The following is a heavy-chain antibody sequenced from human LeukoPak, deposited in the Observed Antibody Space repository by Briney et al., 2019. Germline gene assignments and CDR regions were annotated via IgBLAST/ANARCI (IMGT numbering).Heavy chain of an antibody. CDR2: ISWNSGSI. CDR3: ARDREEDYYMDV. V-gene: IGHV3-9*01. J-gene: IGHJ6*03. Sequence: GRSLRLSCAASGFTFDDYAMHWVRQAPGKGLEWVSGISWNSGSIGYADSVKGRFTISRDNAKNSLFLQMNSLRAEDTAIYYCARDREEDYYMDVWGKGATVTVSS. CDR1: GFTFDDYA.